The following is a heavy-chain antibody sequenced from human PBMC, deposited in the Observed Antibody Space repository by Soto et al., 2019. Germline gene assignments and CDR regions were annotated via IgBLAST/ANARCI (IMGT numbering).Heavy chain of an antibody. V-gene: IGHV1-18*01. Sequence: QVQLVQSGAEVKKPGASVKVSCKASGYTFTSYGISWVRQAPGQGLEWLGWISAYNGNTNYAQKHQGRVTMITDTAKSTAYIVLRSLRYDDTTVYHGASDRRYYSVYGGQGTRVTVSS. CDR3: ASDRRYYSVY. CDR1: GYTFTSYG. CDR2: ISAYNGNT. D-gene: IGHD3-10*01. J-gene: IGHJ4*02.